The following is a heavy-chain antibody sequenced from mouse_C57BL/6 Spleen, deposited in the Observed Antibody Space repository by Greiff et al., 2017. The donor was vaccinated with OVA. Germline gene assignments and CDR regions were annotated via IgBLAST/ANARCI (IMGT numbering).Heavy chain of an antibody. Sequence: VQLQQPGTELVKPGASVKLSCKASGYTFTSYWMHWVKQRPGQGLEWIGNINPSNGGTNYNEKFKSKATLTVDKSSSTAYMQLRSLTSEDSAVYDCARGDYDGGWFAYWGQGTLVTVSA. CDR2: INPSNGGT. CDR3: ARGDYDGGWFAY. V-gene: IGHV1-53*01. CDR1: GYTFTSYW. J-gene: IGHJ3*01. D-gene: IGHD2-4*01.